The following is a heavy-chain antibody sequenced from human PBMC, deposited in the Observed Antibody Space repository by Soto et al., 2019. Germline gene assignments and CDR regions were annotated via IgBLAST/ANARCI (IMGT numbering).Heavy chain of an antibody. Sequence: QVRLQQSGPGLVKPSGTLSLTCAVSGVSTRGSEWWTWVRQAPGRGLEWIAETHARGPTNYNPSLQSRVTISLDTSKSQLSLTLIAVTAADTAVYFCARDADFGPEDPKFWAFDIWGQGTMVMVSS. D-gene: IGHD3-3*01. CDR2: THARGPT. V-gene: IGHV4-4*02. CDR1: GVSTRGSEW. J-gene: IGHJ3*02. CDR3: ARDADFGPEDPKFWAFDI.